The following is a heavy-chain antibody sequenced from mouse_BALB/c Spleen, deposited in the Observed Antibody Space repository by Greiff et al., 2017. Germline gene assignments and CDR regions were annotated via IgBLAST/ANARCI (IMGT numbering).Heavy chain of an antibody. CDR3: ARSRDDYERSAMDY. J-gene: IGHJ4*01. D-gene: IGHD2-4*01. V-gene: IGHV1S29*02. CDR2: IYPYNGGT. Sequence: EVQLQQSGPELVKPGASVKISCKASGYTFTDYNMHWVKQSHGKSLEWIGYIYPYNGGTGYNQKFKSKATLTVDNSSSTAYMELRSLTSEDSAVYYCARSRDDYERSAMDYWGQGTSVTVSS. CDR1: GYTFTDYN.